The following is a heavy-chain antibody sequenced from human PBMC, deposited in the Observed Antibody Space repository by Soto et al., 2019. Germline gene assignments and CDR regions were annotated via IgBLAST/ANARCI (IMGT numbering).Heavy chain of an antibody. CDR1: GFTFSSYS. Sequence: GGSLRLSCAASGFTFSSYSMNWVRQAPGKGLEWVSSISSSSYIYYADSVKGRFTISRDNAKNSLYLQMNSLRAEDTAVYYCARSLTGDWYFDLWGRGTLVTVSS. J-gene: IGHJ2*01. D-gene: IGHD7-27*01. V-gene: IGHV3-21*01. CDR3: ARSLTGDWYFDL. CDR2: ISSSSYI.